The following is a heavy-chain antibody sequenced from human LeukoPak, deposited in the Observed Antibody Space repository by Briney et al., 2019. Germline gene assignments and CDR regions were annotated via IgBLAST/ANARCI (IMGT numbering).Heavy chain of an antibody. CDR3: IRQECSGGSCSYVDY. CDR1: GFDFSGFY. J-gene: IGHJ4*02. Sequence: GGSLRLSCAASGFDFSGFYMHWVRQASGRGLEWVGLIRSKPSSYTTVYAASVKGRFTISRDGSKNTAYLQMNSLKAEDTAVYYCIRQECSGGSCSYVDYWGQGTLVTVSS. CDR2: IRSKPSSYTT. D-gene: IGHD2-15*01. V-gene: IGHV3-73*01.